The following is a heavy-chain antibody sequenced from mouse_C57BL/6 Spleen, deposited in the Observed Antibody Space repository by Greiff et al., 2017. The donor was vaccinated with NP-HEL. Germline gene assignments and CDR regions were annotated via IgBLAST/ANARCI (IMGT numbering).Heavy chain of an antibody. CDR3: ARGIWPHWYFDV. J-gene: IGHJ1*03. Sequence: QVQLQQPGAELVKPGASVKMSCKASGYTFTSYWITWVKQRPGQGLEWIGDIYPGSGSPNYNEKFKGKATLTVDTSSSTAYMQLSSLTSEDSAVYYCARGIWPHWYFDVWGTGTTVTGAS. D-gene: IGHD1-1*02. CDR1: GYTFTSYW. CDR2: IYPGSGSP. V-gene: IGHV1-55*01.